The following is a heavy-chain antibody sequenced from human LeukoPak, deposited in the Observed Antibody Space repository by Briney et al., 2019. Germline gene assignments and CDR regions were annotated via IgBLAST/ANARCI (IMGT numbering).Heavy chain of an antibody. Sequence: SETLSLTCTLSGDSISRFYWSWIRQPAGKGLEWIGRIYTSGRTNYNPSLKSRVSMSIDVPKNQFSLRLSSVTAADTAVYYCAGAGGGNRAYYYYYYMDVWGKGTTVTVSS. D-gene: IGHD2-15*01. V-gene: IGHV4-4*07. J-gene: IGHJ6*03. CDR2: IYTSGRT. CDR3: AGAGGGNRAYYYYYYMDV. CDR1: GDSISRFY.